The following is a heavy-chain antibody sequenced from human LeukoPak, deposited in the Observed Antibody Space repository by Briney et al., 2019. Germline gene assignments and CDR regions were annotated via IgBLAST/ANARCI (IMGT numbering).Heavy chain of an antibody. CDR3: AKRYYGSGSYYGIDY. J-gene: IGHJ4*02. Sequence: GGSLRLSCAASGFTFSSYAMSWVRQAPGKGLEWVSAISGSGGSTYYADSVKGRFTISRDNSKNTLYLQMNSLRAEDTAVYYCAKRYYGSGSYYGIDYWGQGTLVTVSS. V-gene: IGHV3-23*01. CDR1: GFTFSSYA. CDR2: ISGSGGST. D-gene: IGHD3-10*01.